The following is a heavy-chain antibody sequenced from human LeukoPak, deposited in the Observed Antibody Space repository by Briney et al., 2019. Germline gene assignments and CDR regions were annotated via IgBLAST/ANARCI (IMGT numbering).Heavy chain of an antibody. CDR2: IWYDGSNK. CDR3: ARDRVQLWPLRNWFDP. V-gene: IGHV3-33*08. J-gene: IGHJ5*02. CDR1: GFTFSSYA. Sequence: GGSLRLSCAASGFTFSSYAMSWVRQAPGKGLEWVAVIWYDGSNKYYADSVKGRFTISRDNSKNTLYLQMNSLRAEDTAVYYCARDRVQLWPLRNWFDPWGQGTLVTVSS. D-gene: IGHD5-18*01.